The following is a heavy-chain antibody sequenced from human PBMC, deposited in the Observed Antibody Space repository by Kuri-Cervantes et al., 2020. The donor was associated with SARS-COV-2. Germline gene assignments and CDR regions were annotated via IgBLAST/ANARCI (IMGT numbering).Heavy chain of an antibody. V-gene: IGHV3-48*01. J-gene: IGHJ6*02. Sequence: GESQKISCVISGFNFGRYSMNWVRQAPGKGLEWVSYISSSSSTIYYADSVKGRFTISRDNAKNSLYLQMNSLRAEDTAVYYCASRSYQLLAYYYYGMDVWGQGTTVTVSS. CDR2: ISSSSSTI. D-gene: IGHD2-2*01. CDR1: GFNFGRYS. CDR3: ASRSYQLLAYYYYGMDV.